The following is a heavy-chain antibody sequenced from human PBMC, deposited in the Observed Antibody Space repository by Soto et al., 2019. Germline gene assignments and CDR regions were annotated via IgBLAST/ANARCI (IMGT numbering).Heavy chain of an antibody. V-gene: IGHV5-10-1*01. CDR3: ARVHKNWFDS. CDR1: GYNFTAFW. CDR2: IDPSDSYT. Sequence: PGESLKISCKASGYNFTAFWIHWVRQMPGKGLEWLGKIDPSDSYTNYSPSFEGHVTISTDNSITTAYLQWSSLRASDTALYSCARVHKNWFDSWAQGTMVTVSS. J-gene: IGHJ5*01.